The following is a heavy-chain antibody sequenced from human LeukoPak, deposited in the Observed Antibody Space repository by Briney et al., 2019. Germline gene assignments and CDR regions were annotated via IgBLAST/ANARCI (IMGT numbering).Heavy chain of an antibody. V-gene: IGHV4-30-2*01. D-gene: IGHD4-17*01. CDR1: GGSISSGGYY. J-gene: IGHJ6*02. CDR3: ARGSLPSTVTTINSWYYYYGMDV. Sequence: SQTLSLTCTVSGGSISSGGYYWSWIRQPPGKGLEWIGYIYHSGSTYYNPSLKSRVTISVDRSKNQFSLKLSSVTAADTAVYYCARGSLPSTVTTINSWYYYYGMDVWGQGTTVTVSS. CDR2: IYHSGST.